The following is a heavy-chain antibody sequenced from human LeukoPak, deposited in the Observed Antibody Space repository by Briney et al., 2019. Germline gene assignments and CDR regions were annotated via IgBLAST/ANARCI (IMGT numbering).Heavy chain of an antibody. CDR2: IIPIFGTA. Sequence: GASVKVSCKASGGTFSSYAISWVRQAPGQGLEWMGGIIPIFGTANYAQKFQGRVTITADESTSTAYMELSSLRSEDTAVYYCARGNYYDSSGYSYYFDYWGQGTLVTVSS. V-gene: IGHV1-69*13. D-gene: IGHD3-22*01. CDR1: GGTFSSYA. CDR3: ARGNYYDSSGYSYYFDY. J-gene: IGHJ4*02.